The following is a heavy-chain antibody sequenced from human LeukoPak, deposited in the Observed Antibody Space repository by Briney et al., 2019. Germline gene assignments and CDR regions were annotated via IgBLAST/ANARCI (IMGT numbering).Heavy chain of an antibody. V-gene: IGHV3-23*01. D-gene: IGHD3-10*01. CDR2: ISGSGGST. CDR1: GYTFSSYA. Sequence: GESLRLSCAASGYTFSSYAMSWVRQAPGKGLEWVSAISGSGGSTYYADSVKGRFTISRDNSKNTLYLQMNSLRAEDTAVYYCARSVGRGVTYLNFDYWGQGTLVTVSS. J-gene: IGHJ4*02. CDR3: ARSVGRGVTYLNFDY.